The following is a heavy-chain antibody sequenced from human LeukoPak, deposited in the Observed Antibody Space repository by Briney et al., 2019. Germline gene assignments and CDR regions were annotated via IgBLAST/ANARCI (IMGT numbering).Heavy chain of an antibody. CDR1: GGAISSYY. J-gene: IGHJ4*02. CDR2: VYYSGNT. CDR3: ARVGNGHFDY. Sequence: SETLSLTCIVSGGAISSYYWSWIRQPPGKRLEWIGYVYYSGNTNYDPSIKSRVTISIDTSKNQFSLKLSSVTAADTAVYYCARVGNGHFDYWGQGTLVTVSS. V-gene: IGHV4-59*01. D-gene: IGHD2-8*01.